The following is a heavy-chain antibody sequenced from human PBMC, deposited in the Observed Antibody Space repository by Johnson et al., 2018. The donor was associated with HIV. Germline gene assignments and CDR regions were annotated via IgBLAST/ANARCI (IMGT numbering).Heavy chain of an antibody. J-gene: IGHJ3*02. CDR3: ARATYYYDLSGYLTRPRAFDM. Sequence: EVQLVESGGGLVQPGGSLRLSCAASGFTFDDYDMTWVRQGPGQGLEWVSGINWNGGRAGYAEAVKGRFTISRDTAKRSLYVEMNSLRAEDTALYYCARATYYYDLSGYLTRPRAFDMWGQGTMVTVSS. D-gene: IGHD3-3*01. CDR2: INWNGGRA. V-gene: IGHV3-20*04. CDR1: GFTFDDYD.